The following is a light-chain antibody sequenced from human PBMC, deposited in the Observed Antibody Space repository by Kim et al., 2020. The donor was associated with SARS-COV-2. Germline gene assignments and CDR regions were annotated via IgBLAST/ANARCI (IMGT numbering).Light chain of an antibody. CDR2: LGS. Sequence: EPASISGRSSQSLLHRNGYNYVDWYFQKVGHAPKLLIYLGSIRASGIPDRFSGSGSGTDLTLKISRVEAEDVGVYFCMQTLQTPYTFGQGTKLEI. CDR3: MQTLQTPYT. J-gene: IGKJ2*01. CDR1: QSLLHRNGYNY. V-gene: IGKV2-28*01.